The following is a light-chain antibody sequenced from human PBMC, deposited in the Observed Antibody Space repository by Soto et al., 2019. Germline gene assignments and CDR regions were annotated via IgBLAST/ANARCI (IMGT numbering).Light chain of an antibody. CDR3: KSYAGSNTDV. Sequence: QSALTQPPSASGSPGQSVTISCTGTKNDIGVYDFVSWYQHHPGKAPRLIIYEVVQRPSGVPEQFSGSKSGNTASLTVSGLQAADEADYFCKSYAGSNTDVFGSGTKLTVL. J-gene: IGLJ1*01. V-gene: IGLV2-8*01. CDR1: KNDIGVYDF. CDR2: EVV.